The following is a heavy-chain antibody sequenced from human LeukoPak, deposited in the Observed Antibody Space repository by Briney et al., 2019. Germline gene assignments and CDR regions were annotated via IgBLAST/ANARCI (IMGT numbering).Heavy chain of an antibody. CDR3: ARQDFWSGYYVDY. CDR1: GGSISSSSYY. J-gene: IGHJ4*02. CDR2: IYYSGST. Sequence: SETLSLTCTVSGGSISSSSYYWGWIRQPPGKGLEWIGSIYYSGSTYYNPSLKSRVTISVDTSKNQFSLKLSSVTAAGTAVYYCARQDFWSGYYVDYWGQGTLVTVSS. V-gene: IGHV4-39*01. D-gene: IGHD3-3*01.